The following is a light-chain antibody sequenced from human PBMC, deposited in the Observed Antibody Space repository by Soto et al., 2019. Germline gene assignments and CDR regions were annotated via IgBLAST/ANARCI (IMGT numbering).Light chain of an antibody. CDR1: HNIERW. J-gene: IGKJ1*01. V-gene: IGKV1-5*01. CDR2: DAS. Sequence: IQMTQSPSTLSTSVGDRVTITCRASHNIERWMAWYQQKPGKAPSLLIFDASTLHSGVPSRFSGSGSGTDFTLTISSLQPDDFATYYCQQFAISTTFGQGTKVEVK. CDR3: QQFAISTT.